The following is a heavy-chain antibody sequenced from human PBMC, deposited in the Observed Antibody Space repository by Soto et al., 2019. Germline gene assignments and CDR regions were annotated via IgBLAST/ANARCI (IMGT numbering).Heavy chain of an antibody. CDR2: ISGSGSTI. J-gene: IGHJ4*02. V-gene: IGHV3-48*03. CDR1: GFTFSGYE. CDR3: AKAMNDY. D-gene: IGHD2-2*01. Sequence: GGSLRLSCAASGFTFSGYEMNWVRQAPGKGLEWVSYISGSGSTIYYADSVKGRFTISRDNSKNTLYLQMNSLRAEDTAVYYRAKAMNDYWGQGTLVTVSS.